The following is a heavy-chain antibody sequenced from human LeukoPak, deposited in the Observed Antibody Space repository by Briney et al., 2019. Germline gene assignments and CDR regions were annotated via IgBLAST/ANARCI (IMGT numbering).Heavy chain of an antibody. Sequence: PSETLSLTCTVSGDSIRSASYYWAWIRQPPGKGLEWIGTTYYSGTISYNSSLKSRVTISVDTSKNQVSLTVTSVTAADTAMFYCARLMADSNGFDFWGQGTMVTVSS. V-gene: IGHV4-39*01. CDR3: ARLMADSNGFDF. D-gene: IGHD2-8*01. CDR1: GDSIRSASYY. CDR2: TYYSGTI. J-gene: IGHJ3*01.